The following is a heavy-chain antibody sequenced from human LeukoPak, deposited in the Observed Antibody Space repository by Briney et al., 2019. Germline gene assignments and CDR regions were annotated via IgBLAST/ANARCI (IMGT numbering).Heavy chain of an antibody. Sequence: APVKVSCTASGYTFTSYDINWVRQAPGQGLEWMGWMNPNSGNTGYAQKLQGRVTMTRNTSITTAYMELSSLRSEDTAVYYCARGHGSSIYYYYYMDVWGKGTTVTVSS. V-gene: IGHV1-8*01. CDR1: GYTFTSYD. D-gene: IGHD6-6*01. CDR3: ARGHGSSIYYYYYMDV. CDR2: MNPNSGNT. J-gene: IGHJ6*03.